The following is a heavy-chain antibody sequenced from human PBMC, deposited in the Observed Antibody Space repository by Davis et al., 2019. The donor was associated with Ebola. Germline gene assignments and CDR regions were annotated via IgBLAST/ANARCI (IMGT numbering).Heavy chain of an antibody. D-gene: IGHD4-11*01. CDR1: GYTFPSYP. V-gene: IGHV1-3*01. CDR2: INPGNHET. Sequence: ASVKVSCKTSGYTFPSYPIHWVRQAPGQRLEWMGWINPGNHETMYSERFQGRVTINSDTSATTIDVGLNSLTSEDTAVYFCARLDYSGHYFDYWGQGTLVTVSS. CDR3: ARLDYSGHYFDY. J-gene: IGHJ4*02.